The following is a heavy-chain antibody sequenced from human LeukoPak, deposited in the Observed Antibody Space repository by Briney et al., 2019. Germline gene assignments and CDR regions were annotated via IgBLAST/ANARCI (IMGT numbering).Heavy chain of an antibody. CDR2: IKSKTDGGTT. CDR1: GFTFSNAW. J-gene: IGHJ6*03. Sequence: SGGSLRLSCAASGFTFSNAWMSWVRQAPGKGLEWVGRIKSKTDGGTTDYAAPVKGRFTISRDDSKNTRYLQMNSLKTEDTAVYYCTTDLGYGDYYYYYYMDVWGKGTTVTVSS. V-gene: IGHV3-15*01. D-gene: IGHD4-17*01. CDR3: TTDLGYGDYYYYYYMDV.